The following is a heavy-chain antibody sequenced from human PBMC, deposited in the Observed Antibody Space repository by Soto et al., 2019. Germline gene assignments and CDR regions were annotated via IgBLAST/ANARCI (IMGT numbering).Heavy chain of an antibody. CDR1: GSSISSYY. CDR3: ARGRVRGVNYFDY. CDR2: IYYSGST. V-gene: IGHV4-59*01. Sequence: PSETLSLTCTVSGSSISSYYWSWIRQPPGKGLEWIGYIYYSGSTNYNPSLKSRVTISVDTTKNQFSLKLSAVTAADTAVYYCARGRVRGVNYFDYWGQGTLVTVSS. D-gene: IGHD3-10*01. J-gene: IGHJ4*02.